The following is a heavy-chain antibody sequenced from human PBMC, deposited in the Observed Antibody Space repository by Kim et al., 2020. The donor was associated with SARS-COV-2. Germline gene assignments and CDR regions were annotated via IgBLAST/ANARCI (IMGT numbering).Heavy chain of an antibody. J-gene: IGHJ5*02. Sequence: GGSLRLSCAASGFTFSSYGMHWVRQAPGKGLEWVAVIWYDGSNKYYADSVKGRFTISRDNSKNTLYLQMNSLRAEDTAVYYCARDVGYYDSSGYTWGQGTLVTVSS. CDR1: GFTFSSYG. D-gene: IGHD3-22*01. CDR3: ARDVGYYDSSGYT. CDR2: IWYDGSNK. V-gene: IGHV3-33*01.